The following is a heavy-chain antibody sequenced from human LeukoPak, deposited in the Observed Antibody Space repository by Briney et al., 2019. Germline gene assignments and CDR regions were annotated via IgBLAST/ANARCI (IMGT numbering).Heavy chain of an antibody. CDR2: ISSSSSTI. V-gene: IGHV3-48*01. CDR1: GFTFSSYS. Sequence: GGSLRLSCAASGFTFSSYSMNWVRQAPGKGLEWVSYISSSSSTIYYADSVKGRFTISRDNAKNSLYLQMNSLRAEDTAVYYCARDLGGATKYYYYMDVWGKGTTVTVSS. CDR3: ARDLGGATKYYYYMDV. D-gene: IGHD1-26*01. J-gene: IGHJ6*03.